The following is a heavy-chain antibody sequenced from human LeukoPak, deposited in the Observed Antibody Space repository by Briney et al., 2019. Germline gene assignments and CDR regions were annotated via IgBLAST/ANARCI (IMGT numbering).Heavy chain of an antibody. J-gene: IGHJ3*02. CDR3: ARGWVVRGVRGAFDI. CDR1: GGSISSYY. CDR2: IYYSGST. Sequence: SETLSLTCTVSGGSISSYYWSWIRQPPGKGLEWIGYIYYSGSTNYNPSLKTRVTISVDTSKNQFSLKLSSVTAADTAVYYCARGWVVRGVRGAFDIWGQGTMVTVSS. V-gene: IGHV4-59*01. D-gene: IGHD3-10*01.